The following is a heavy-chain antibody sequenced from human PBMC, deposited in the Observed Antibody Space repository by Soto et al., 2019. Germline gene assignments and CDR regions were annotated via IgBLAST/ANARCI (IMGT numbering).Heavy chain of an antibody. Sequence: QVQLQQWGAGLLKPSETLSLTCAVSGGFVSSGRYSWSWIRQPPGKGLEWVGEMSHSGGTHFNPSLKSRVTISVDTSTNQFSLKMSSVTAADTALYDCAGVEWRSATAVVEAFDIWGAGTMATV. D-gene: IGHD1-26*01. CDR2: MSHSGGT. CDR1: GGFVSSGRYS. CDR3: AGVEWRSATAVVEAFDI. V-gene: IGHV4-34*01. J-gene: IGHJ3*02.